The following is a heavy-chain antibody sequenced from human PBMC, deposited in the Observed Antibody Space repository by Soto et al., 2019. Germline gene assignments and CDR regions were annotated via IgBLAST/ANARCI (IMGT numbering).Heavy chain of an antibody. D-gene: IGHD5-12*01. CDR1: SYTFSDYG. CDR3: ATGGGYYFDC. J-gene: IGHJ4*02. V-gene: IGHV1-18*01. Sequence: QVQLVQSGAEVKTPGASVKVACKASSYTFSDYGITWVRQAPGQGLEWMGGISVYNGNTNYAQRLQGRVTMTTDTSTSPSYVGLRSLRSDDTAAEFCATGGGYYFDCWGQGTLVTVSS. CDR2: ISVYNGNT.